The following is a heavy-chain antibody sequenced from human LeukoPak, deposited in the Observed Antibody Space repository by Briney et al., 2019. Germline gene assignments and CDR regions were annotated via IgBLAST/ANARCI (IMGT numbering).Heavy chain of an antibody. Sequence: GGSLRLSCVASGFTFSSSTMNRVRQAPGKGLEWVSSISGGSIYIYYADSVKGRFTISRDNGKNSLYLQMNSLRAEDTAVYYCASDKTAQLDNYYYYMDVWGKGTTVTISS. CDR3: ASDKTAQLDNYYYYMDV. CDR1: GFTFSSST. CDR2: ISGGSIYI. D-gene: IGHD6-13*01. V-gene: IGHV3-21*06. J-gene: IGHJ6*03.